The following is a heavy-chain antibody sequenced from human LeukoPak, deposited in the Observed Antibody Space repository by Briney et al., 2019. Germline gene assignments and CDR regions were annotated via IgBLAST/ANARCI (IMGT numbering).Heavy chain of an antibody. J-gene: IGHJ6*02. D-gene: IGHD3-22*01. CDR3: ARVYGSGYLYYYYAMDV. V-gene: IGHV3-11*01. CDR2: ISSSGSTI. Sequence: GGSLRLSCEASGFTFSAYYMSWTGQAPGKGLEWVCYISSSGSTIYYADSVKGRFTISRDNAKNSLYLQMNSLRAEDTAVYYCARVYGSGYLYYYYAMDVWGQGTTVTVSS. CDR1: GFTFSAYY.